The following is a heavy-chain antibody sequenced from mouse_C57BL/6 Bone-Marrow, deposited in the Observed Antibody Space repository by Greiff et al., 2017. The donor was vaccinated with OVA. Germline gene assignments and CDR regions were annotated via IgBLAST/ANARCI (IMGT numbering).Heavy chain of an antibody. D-gene: IGHD1-1*01. CDR2: IGPGSGST. V-gene: IGHV1-77*01. Sequence: VKLQQSGAELVKPGASVKISCKASGYTFTDYYINWVKQRPGQGLEWIGKIGPGSGSTYYNEKFKGKATLTADKSSSTAYMQLSSLTSEDAAVYCCARLSPYYYGFAYWGQGTLVTVSA. CDR1: GYTFTDYY. J-gene: IGHJ3*01. CDR3: ARLSPYYYGFAY.